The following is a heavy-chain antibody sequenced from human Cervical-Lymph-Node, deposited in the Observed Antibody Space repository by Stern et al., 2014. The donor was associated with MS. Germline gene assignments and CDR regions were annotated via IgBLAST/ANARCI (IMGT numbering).Heavy chain of an antibody. CDR3: AKSSTGFYAYALDV. Sequence: EVQLLESGGGLVQPEGSLRLSCAASGLTFSNYAMNWVRQAPGKGLEWVSGISGSGGKTYYADSVKGRFTISRDNSKNTLYLQMHSLRAEDTAVYSCAKSSTGFYAYALDVWGQGTTVTVSS. CDR2: ISGSGGKT. J-gene: IGHJ6*02. CDR1: GLTFSNYA. V-gene: IGHV3-23*01. D-gene: IGHD1-14*01.